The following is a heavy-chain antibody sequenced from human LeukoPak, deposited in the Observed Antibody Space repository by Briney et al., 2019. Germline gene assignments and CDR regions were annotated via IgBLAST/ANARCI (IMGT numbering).Heavy chain of an antibody. V-gene: IGHV3-30-3*01. Sequence: GGSLRLSCAASGFTFSSYAMHWVRQAPGKGLEWVAVISYDGSNKYYADSVKGRFTISRDNSKNMVFLQMNSLTVDDTAVYHCVRDFRPADFWGQGVLVTVSS. CDR1: GFTFSSYA. CDR2: ISYDGSNK. CDR3: VRDFRPADF. J-gene: IGHJ4*02.